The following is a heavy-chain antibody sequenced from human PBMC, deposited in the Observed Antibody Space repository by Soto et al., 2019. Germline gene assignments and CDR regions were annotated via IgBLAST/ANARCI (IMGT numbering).Heavy chain of an antibody. CDR1: GGTFSSYA. CDR3: ASEGASGSHSGY. V-gene: IGHV1-69*01. J-gene: IGHJ1*01. Sequence: QVQLVQSGAEVKKPGSSVKVSCKASGGTFSSYAISWVRQAPGQGLEWMGGIIPIFGTVNYAQKFQGRVTITADESTSTDYMELSSLRSEDTAGYYCASEGASGSHSGYWGQGTLVPVSS. CDR2: IIPIFGTV. D-gene: IGHD5-12*01.